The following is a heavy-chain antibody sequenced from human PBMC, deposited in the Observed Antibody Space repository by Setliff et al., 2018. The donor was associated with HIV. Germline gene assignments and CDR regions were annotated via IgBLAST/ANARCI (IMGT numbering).Heavy chain of an antibody. CDR3: ARVVGVAPYYYMDV. CDR1: GFTFSDYP. Sequence: PGGSLRLSCAASGFTFSDYPMNWVRQAPGKGLEWVSHIYPDSNNIDYTDSVKGRFTISRDTSKDTLYLQMNSLRAEDTAVYYCARVVGVAPYYYMDVWGKGTTVTVSS. J-gene: IGHJ6*03. V-gene: IGHV3-48*01. CDR2: IYPDSNNI. D-gene: IGHD2-15*01.